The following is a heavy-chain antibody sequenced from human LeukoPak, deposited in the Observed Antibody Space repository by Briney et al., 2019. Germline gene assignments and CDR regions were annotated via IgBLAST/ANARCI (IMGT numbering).Heavy chain of an antibody. Sequence: SGGSLRLSCAASGFTFSSYGMHWVRQAPGKGLEWVAVIWYDGSNKYYADPVKGRFTISRDNSKNTLYLQMNSLRAEDTAVYYCARDPTLYYDSSGYYPTNYYYYGMDVWGQGTTVTVSS. V-gene: IGHV3-33*01. CDR1: GFTFSSYG. CDR3: ARDPTLYYDSSGYYPTNYYYYGMDV. CDR2: IWYDGSNK. D-gene: IGHD3-22*01. J-gene: IGHJ6*02.